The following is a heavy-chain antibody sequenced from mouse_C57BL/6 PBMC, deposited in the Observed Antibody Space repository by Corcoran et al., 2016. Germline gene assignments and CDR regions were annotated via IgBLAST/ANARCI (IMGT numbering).Heavy chain of an antibody. J-gene: IGHJ4*01. Sequence: DVQLQESGPGLVKPSQSLSLTCSVTGYSITSGYYWNWIRQFPGNKLEWMGYISYDGSNNYNPSLKNRISITRDTSKNQFFLKLNSVTTEDTATYYCARGHYYGSSYGGYAMDYWGQGTSVTVSS. CDR2: ISYDGSN. V-gene: IGHV3-6*01. CDR1: GYSITSGYY. CDR3: ARGHYYGSSYGGYAMDY. D-gene: IGHD1-1*01.